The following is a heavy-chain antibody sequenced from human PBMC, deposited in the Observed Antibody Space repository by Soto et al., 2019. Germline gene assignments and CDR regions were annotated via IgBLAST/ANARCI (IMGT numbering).Heavy chain of an antibody. J-gene: IGHJ6*02. CDR2: TSYEGSKT. Sequence: GGSLRLSCEASGFSFGSYAMHWVRQAPGKGLEGVAVTSYEGSKTYYADSVKGRFTISRDNAKNSLYLQMNSLRAEDTAVYYCASLGRHGWGQGTTVTVSS. CDR1: GFSFGSYA. V-gene: IGHV3-30*04. D-gene: IGHD3-16*01. CDR3: ASLGRHG.